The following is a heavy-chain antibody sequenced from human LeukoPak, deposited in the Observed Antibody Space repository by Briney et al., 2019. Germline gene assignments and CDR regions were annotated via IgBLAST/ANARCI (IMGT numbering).Heavy chain of an antibody. V-gene: IGHV1-46*01. J-gene: IGHJ4*02. CDR2: INPSGGST. CDR3: ARDYSSTWFGFDY. CDR1: GYTFTSYY. D-gene: IGHD6-13*01. Sequence: ASVKVSCKASGYTFTSYYMHWGRQAPGQGLEWMGIINPSGGSTSYAQKFQGRVTMTRDTSTSTVCMELSSLRSEDTAVYYCARDYSSTWFGFDYWGQGTLVTVSP.